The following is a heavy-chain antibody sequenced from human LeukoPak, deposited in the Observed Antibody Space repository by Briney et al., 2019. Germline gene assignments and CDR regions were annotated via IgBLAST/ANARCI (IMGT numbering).Heavy chain of an antibody. V-gene: IGHV4-59*01. Sequence: KPSETLSLTCTVSGPSISSYYWSWIRHPPGKGLEWIGYIYNSGSTNYNPSLKSRLTISVDTSKNQFSLKLSSVTAADTAVYYCAREDRLSRHTVFDYWGQGTLVTVSS. D-gene: IGHD5-12*01. CDR3: AREDRLSRHTVFDY. CDR1: GPSISSYY. CDR2: IYNSGST. J-gene: IGHJ4*02.